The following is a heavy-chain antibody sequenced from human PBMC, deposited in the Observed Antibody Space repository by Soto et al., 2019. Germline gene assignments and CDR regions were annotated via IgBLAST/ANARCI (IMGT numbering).Heavy chain of an antibody. CDR1: GGSISSSNW. V-gene: IGHV4-4*02. J-gene: IGHJ5*02. CDR3: ARLTPPDYTARDWFDP. CDR2: IYHSGST. Sequence: SETLSLTCAVSGGSISSSNWWSWVRQPPGKGLEWIGEIYHSGSTNYNPSLKSRVTISVDKSKNQFSLKLSSVTAADTAVYYCARLTPPDYTARDWFDPWGQGTLVTVSS. D-gene: IGHD4-4*01.